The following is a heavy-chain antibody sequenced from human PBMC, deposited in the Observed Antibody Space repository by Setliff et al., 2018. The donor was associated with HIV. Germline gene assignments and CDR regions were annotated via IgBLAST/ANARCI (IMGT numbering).Heavy chain of an antibody. V-gene: IGHV3-30*02. J-gene: IGHJ4*02. Sequence: PGGSLRLSCAASGFTFSSYGMHWVRQAPGKGLEWVAVIWYDGSNKYYADSVKGRFTISRDNSKNTLYLQMNSLRAEDTAVYYCAKDSPLNFFDYWGQGTLVTVSS. CDR1: GFTFSSYG. CDR3: AKDSPLNFFDY. CDR2: IWYDGSNK.